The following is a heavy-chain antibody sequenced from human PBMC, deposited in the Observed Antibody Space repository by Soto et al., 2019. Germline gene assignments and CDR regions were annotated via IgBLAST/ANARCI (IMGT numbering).Heavy chain of an antibody. Sequence: LSLTCTVSGGSIWSYYWSWIRQAPGKGLEWVSYISSSSSYTNYADSVKGRFTISRDNAKNSLYLQMNSLRAEDTAVYYCARRYCSGGSCYSGMDVWGQGTTVTVSS. D-gene: IGHD2-15*01. J-gene: IGHJ6*02. V-gene: IGHV3-11*03. CDR2: ISSSSSYT. CDR1: GGSIWSYY. CDR3: ARRYCSGGSCYSGMDV.